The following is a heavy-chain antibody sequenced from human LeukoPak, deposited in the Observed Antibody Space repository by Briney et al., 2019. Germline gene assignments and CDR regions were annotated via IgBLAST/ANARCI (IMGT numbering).Heavy chain of an antibody. Sequence: SETLSLTRAVYGASFSANDWIWIRQPPGKGLEWIGEINHSGAITYKPSLKSRLTISSDTSKNQFSLKLSSVTAADTAVYYCARYCGSENYCISYWGQGTLVTVSS. CDR3: ARYCGSENYCISY. D-gene: IGHD3-10*01. CDR2: INHSGAI. V-gene: IGHV4-34*01. J-gene: IGHJ4*02. CDR1: GASFSAND.